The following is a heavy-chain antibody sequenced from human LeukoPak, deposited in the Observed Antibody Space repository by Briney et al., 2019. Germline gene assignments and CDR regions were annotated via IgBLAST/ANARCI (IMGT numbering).Heavy chain of an antibody. V-gene: IGHV3-48*03. D-gene: IGHD6-19*01. CDR2: ISTSGTSM. CDR3: ARDRSGWYYFDH. J-gene: IGHJ4*02. Sequence: GGSLRLSCAASGFSVSSYGFNWVRQAPGRGLEWVSYISTSGTSMYYADSVRGRFTVSRDNAKNSLYLQMNNLRAEDTAVYYCARDRSGWYYFDHWGQGTLVTVSS. CDR1: GFSVSSYG.